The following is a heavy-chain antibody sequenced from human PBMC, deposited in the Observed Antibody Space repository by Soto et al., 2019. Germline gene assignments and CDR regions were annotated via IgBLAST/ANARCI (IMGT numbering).Heavy chain of an antibody. J-gene: IGHJ4*02. CDR1: GAPITWGDYS. D-gene: IGHD3-10*01. CDR2: IFHGGST. CDR3: ARVDYYGAGTYLFDY. Sequence: PSETLSLTCAISGAPITWGDYSWNWIRQPPGKGLEWIGYIFHGGSTYYNPSLRSRVTISLEASKSQFPLKLSSVTAADTAVYYCARVDYYGAGTYLFDYWGPGTLVTVSS. V-gene: IGHV4-30-2*01.